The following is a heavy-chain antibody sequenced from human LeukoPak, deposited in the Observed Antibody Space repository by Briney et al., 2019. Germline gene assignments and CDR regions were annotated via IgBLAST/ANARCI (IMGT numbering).Heavy chain of an antibody. CDR1: GGTFTSYA. D-gene: IGHD3-22*01. Sequence: SVKVSCKASGGTFTSYAISWVRQAPAQGLEWMGRIIPIFGTANYAQKFQGRVTITTDESTSTAYMELSSLRSEDTAVYYCARDSGEYYYDSSGFPYWGQGTLVTVSS. J-gene: IGHJ4*02. CDR3: ARDSGEYYYDSSGFPY. CDR2: IIPIFGTA. V-gene: IGHV1-69*05.